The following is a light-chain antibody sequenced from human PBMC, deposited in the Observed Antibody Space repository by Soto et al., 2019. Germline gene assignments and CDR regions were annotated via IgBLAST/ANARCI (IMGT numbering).Light chain of an antibody. CDR1: QSVSSY. J-gene: IGKJ2*01. CDR3: QQRSNCPSMYT. CDR2: AAS. V-gene: IGKV3-11*01. Sequence: EIVLTQSPATLSLSPGERATLSCRASQSVSSYLAWYQQKPGQAPRLLIYAASNRATGVPARCSGSGSGTDVTLPISSLEPEDFAVYYCQQRSNCPSMYTFGQGTKLEIK.